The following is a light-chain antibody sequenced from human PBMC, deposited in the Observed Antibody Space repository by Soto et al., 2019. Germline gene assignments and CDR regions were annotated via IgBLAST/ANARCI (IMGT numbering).Light chain of an antibody. J-gene: IGLJ1*01. CDR1: NNDVGGYNL. CDR3: CSFAGNSLPFV. V-gene: IGLV2-23*01. Sequence: QSALTQPASVSGSPGQSITISCTGTNNDVGGYNLVSWYQQRPGKAPKLLIYEGTERPSGVSIRFSGSKSGKTASLTISGLQAEDEADYYCCSFAGNSLPFVFGSGTKVTVL. CDR2: EGT.